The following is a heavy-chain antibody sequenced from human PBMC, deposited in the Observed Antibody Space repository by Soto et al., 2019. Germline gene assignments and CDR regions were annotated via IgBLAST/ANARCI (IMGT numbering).Heavy chain of an antibody. V-gene: IGHV5-10-1*01. J-gene: IGHJ6*02. CDR1: GYSFTGYW. CDR3: AREGIAAAGTGRYYYGMDV. D-gene: IGHD6-13*01. CDR2: IDPSDSYT. Sequence: GSGYSFTGYWISWVRQMPGKGLEWMGRIDPSDSYTNYSPSFQGHVTISADKSISTAYLQWSSLKASDTAMYYCAREGIAAAGTGRYYYGMDVWGQGTTVTVSS.